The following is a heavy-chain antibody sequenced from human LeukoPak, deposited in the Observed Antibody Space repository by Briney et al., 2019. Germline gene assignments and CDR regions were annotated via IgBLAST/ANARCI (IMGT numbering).Heavy chain of an antibody. CDR2: ISTSGSPI. Sequence: PGGSLRLSFAASGFTFFSSEMNRVRQAPGKGLEWVSYISTSGSPIYYADSVKGRFTISRDNAKNSLYLQMNSLRAEDTAVYYCERKYCSRTSYLFDYGGQGTLVTVSS. J-gene: IGHJ4*02. D-gene: IGHD2-2*01. CDR3: ERKYCSRTSYLFDY. V-gene: IGHV3-48*03. CDR1: GFTFFSSE.